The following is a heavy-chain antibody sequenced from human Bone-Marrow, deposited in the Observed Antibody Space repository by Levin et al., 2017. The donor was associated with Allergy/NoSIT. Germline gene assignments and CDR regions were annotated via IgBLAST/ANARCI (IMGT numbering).Heavy chain of an antibody. Sequence: GESLKISCAASGFTFSSYSMNWVRQAPGKGLEWVSYISSSSSTIYYADSVKGRFTISRDNAKNSLYLQMNSLRDEDTAVYYCAGTSSDWLVRMDVWGQGTTVTVSS. CDR2: ISSSSSTI. CDR3: AGTSSDWLVRMDV. CDR1: GFTFSSYS. V-gene: IGHV3-48*02. D-gene: IGHD3-9*01. J-gene: IGHJ6*02.